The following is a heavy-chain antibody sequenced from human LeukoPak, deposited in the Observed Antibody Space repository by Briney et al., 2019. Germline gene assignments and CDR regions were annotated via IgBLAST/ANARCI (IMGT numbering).Heavy chain of an antibody. Sequence: ASVKVSCKASGYTFTSSAMHWVRQAPGQRLEWMGWINVGNGNTKYSQKFQGRVTITRDTSASTAYMELSSLRSEDTAVYYCARETLRAGINWFDPWGQGTLVTVSS. CDR2: INVGNGNT. CDR1: GYTFTSSA. J-gene: IGHJ5*02. CDR3: ARETLRAGINWFDP. V-gene: IGHV1-3*01. D-gene: IGHD3-10*01.